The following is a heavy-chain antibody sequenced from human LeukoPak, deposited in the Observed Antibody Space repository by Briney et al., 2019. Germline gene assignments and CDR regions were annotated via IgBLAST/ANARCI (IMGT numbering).Heavy chain of an antibody. Sequence: GRSLRLSCAASGFTFSSYGMHWVRQAPGKGLEWVAVISYDGSNKYYADSVKGRFTISRDNSKNTLYLQMNSLRAEDTAVYYCAKDESVVVVAATVDYWGQGTLVTVSS. CDR1: GFTFSSYG. V-gene: IGHV3-30*18. D-gene: IGHD2-15*01. J-gene: IGHJ4*02. CDR2: ISYDGSNK. CDR3: AKDESVVVVAATVDY.